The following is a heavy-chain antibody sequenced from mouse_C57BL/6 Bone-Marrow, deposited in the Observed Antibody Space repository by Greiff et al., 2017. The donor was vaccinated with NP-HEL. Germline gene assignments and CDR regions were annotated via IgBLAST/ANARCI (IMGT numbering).Heavy chain of an antibody. Sequence: VQLQQSVAELVRPGASVKLSCTASGFNIKSTYMHWVKQRPEQGLEWIGRIDPANGNTKYAPKFQGKATITADTSSNTAYLQLSSLTSEDTAIYYYARGWFAYWGQGTLVTVSA. J-gene: IGHJ3*01. CDR2: IDPANGNT. V-gene: IGHV14-3*01. CDR3: ARGWFAY. CDR1: GFNIKSTY.